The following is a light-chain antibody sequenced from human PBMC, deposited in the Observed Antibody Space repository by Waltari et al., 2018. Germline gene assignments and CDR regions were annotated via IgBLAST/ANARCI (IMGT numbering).Light chain of an antibody. Sequence: DIQMTQSPSTLSASVGDRVTITCRASQSISSWLGWYQQKPGKAPKLLIYTASSLESGVPSRFSGSGSGTEFTLTISSLQPDDFATYYCQQYNSYLYTFGQGTKLEIK. CDR3: QQYNSYLYT. CDR1: QSISSW. CDR2: TAS. J-gene: IGKJ2*01. V-gene: IGKV1-5*03.